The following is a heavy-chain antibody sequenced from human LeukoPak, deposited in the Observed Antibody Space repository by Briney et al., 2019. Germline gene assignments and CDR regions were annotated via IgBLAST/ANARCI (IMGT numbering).Heavy chain of an antibody. CDR3: AREVWNIRNPGAWLDP. D-gene: IGHD1/OR15-1a*01. CDR2: IFYTGST. J-gene: IGHJ5*02. CDR1: GGSISSGDYS. Sequence: SETLSLTCTVSGGSISSGDYSWSWIRQQPGKGLEWIGYIFYTGSTYYNPSLKSRLTISVDTSKNQFSLKLSSVTAADTAVYYCAREVWNIRNPGAWLDPWGQGSLVIVSS. V-gene: IGHV4-31*03.